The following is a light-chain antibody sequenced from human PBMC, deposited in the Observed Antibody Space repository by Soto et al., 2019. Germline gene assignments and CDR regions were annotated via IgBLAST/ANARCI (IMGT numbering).Light chain of an antibody. J-gene: IGKJ4*01. CDR3: QQTYVSAIT. CDR1: QGIGAY. Sequence: DIQMTQSPSSLYAFVGDRVAITCRASQGIGAYSYWFQQKFGRAPHLLISTASTLHFGVPSRFRGGGSGADFTLNITSLQPEDFATCCCQQTYVSAITFGGGTRGE. V-gene: IGKV1-39*01. CDR2: TAS.